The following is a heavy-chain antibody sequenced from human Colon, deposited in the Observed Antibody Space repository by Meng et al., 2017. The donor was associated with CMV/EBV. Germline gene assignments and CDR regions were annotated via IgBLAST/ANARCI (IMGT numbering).Heavy chain of an antibody. D-gene: IGHD1-26*01. CDR1: GYTFTNYG. V-gene: IGHV1-18*01. CDR3: VRESQSGSYIYLQH. J-gene: IGHJ1*01. Sequence: QVPGVQSGAEVKKPGASVKVSCKASGYTFTNYGISWVRQAPGQGLEWMGWISAYTGDTYYAQKFQGRVTMTTDTSTSTAYMELRSLRSDDTAVYYCVRESQSGSYIYLQHWGQGTLVTVSS. CDR2: ISAYTGDT.